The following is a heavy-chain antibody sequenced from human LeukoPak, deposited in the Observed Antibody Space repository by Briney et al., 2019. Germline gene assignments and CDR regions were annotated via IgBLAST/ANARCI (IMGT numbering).Heavy chain of an antibody. CDR1: GFTFSSYS. V-gene: IGHV3-48*04. D-gene: IGHD3-10*01. CDR2: ISNSSSTI. CDR3: AKEVVDGSGSYRVVYYFDY. Sequence: GGSLGLSCAASGFTFSSYSMNWVRQAPGKGLEGGSYISNSSSTIYYADSVKGRFTISRDNAKNSLYLQMNSLRAEDTAVYHCAKEVVDGSGSYRVVYYFDYWGQGTLVTVSS. J-gene: IGHJ4*02.